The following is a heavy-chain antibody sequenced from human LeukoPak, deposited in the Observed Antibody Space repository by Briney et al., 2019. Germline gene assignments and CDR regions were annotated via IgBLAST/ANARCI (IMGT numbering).Heavy chain of an antibody. V-gene: IGHV1-18*01. CDR1: GYTFTSYG. D-gene: IGHD2-21*01. CDR3: ARFAKTYSGFDY. Sequence: HRASVKVSCKASGYTFTSYGITWVRQAPGQGPEWMGWISAYNGNTNYAQKLQGRVTMTTDTSTSTAYMELRSLRSDDTAVYYCARFAKTYSGFDYWGQGTLVTVSS. J-gene: IGHJ4*02. CDR2: ISAYNGNT.